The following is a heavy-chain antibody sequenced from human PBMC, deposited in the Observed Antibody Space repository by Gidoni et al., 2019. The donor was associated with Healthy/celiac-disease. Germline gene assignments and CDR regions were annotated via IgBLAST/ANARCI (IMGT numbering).Heavy chain of an antibody. CDR2: ISYDGSNK. D-gene: IGHD3-10*01. CDR1: GFTFSSYG. Sequence: QVQLVESGGGVVQPGRSLRLSCAASGFTFSSYGMHWVRQAPGKGLEWVAVISYDGSNKYYADSVKGRFTISRDNSKNTLYLQMNSMRAEDTAVYYCAKDGNTMVRGPYYYYMDVWGKGTTVTVSS. V-gene: IGHV3-30*18. CDR3: AKDGNTMVRGPYYYYMDV. J-gene: IGHJ6*03.